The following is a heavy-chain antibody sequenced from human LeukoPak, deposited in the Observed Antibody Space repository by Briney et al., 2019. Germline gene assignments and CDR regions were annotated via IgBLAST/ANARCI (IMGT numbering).Heavy chain of an antibody. V-gene: IGHV1-3*01. CDR3: ARDHYYGSGTYSQDY. D-gene: IGHD3-10*01. CDR1: GYTFTTSG. J-gene: IGHJ4*02. CDR2: XNVANDNT. Sequence: ASVKVSCKASGYTFTTSGMYWLRQAPGQRLEXXXXXNVANDNTKYSRKFQGRFTITRDTSATTVYMELNSLRSEDTAVYYCARDHYYGSGTYSQDYWGQGTLVTVSS.